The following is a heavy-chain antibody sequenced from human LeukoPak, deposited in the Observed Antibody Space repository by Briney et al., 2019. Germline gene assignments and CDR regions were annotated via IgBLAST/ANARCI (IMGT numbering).Heavy chain of an antibody. D-gene: IGHD3-3*01. CDR3: ARGPHLSISRNAFDI. CDR1: GGSISSSSYY. CDR2: IYYSGST. J-gene: IGHJ3*02. V-gene: IGHV4-39*07. Sequence: SETLSLTCTVSGGSISSSSYYWGWIRQPPGKGLEWIGSIYYSGSTYYNPSLKSRVTISVDTSKNQFSLKLSSVTAADTAVYYCARGPHLSISRNAFDIWGQGTMVTVSS.